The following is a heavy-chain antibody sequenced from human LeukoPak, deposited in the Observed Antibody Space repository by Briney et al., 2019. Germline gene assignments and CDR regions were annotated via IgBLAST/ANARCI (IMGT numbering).Heavy chain of an antibody. D-gene: IGHD3-9*01. V-gene: IGHV1-2*02. CDR3: ARERAVYDILTGYYGYYYYGMDV. Sequence: GASVKVSCKASGYTFTGYYMHWVRQAPGQGLEWMGWINPNSGGTNYAQKFQGRVTMTRDTSISTAYMELSRLRSDDTAVYYCARERAVYDILTGYYGYYYYGMDVRGKGTTVTVSS. J-gene: IGHJ6*04. CDR1: GYTFTGYY. CDR2: INPNSGGT.